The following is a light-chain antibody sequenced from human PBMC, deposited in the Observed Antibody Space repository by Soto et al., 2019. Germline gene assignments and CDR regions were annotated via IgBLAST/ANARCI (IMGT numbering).Light chain of an antibody. CDR1: QSVSSSY. CDR2: GAS. Sequence: EIVLTQSPGTLSLSPGERATLSCRASQSVSSSYLAWYQQKPGQAPRLLLYGASSRATGIPDRFIGSGSGPDFTLTISRLEPEDFAVYYCQQYGSSPWTFGQGTKVEIK. V-gene: IGKV3-20*01. J-gene: IGKJ1*01. CDR3: QQYGSSPWT.